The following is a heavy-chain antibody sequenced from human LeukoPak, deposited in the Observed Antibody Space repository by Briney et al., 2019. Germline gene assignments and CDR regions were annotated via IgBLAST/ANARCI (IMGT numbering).Heavy chain of an antibody. V-gene: IGHV4-59*01. CDR3: ARDRGGYCGGLRCPDMYYFDY. D-gene: IGHD2-15*01. CDR2: TYCSGSS. Sequence: SESLSLTCTVSGGSISSFYWSWIRQPPGKGLEWIGYTYCSGSSSYNSSLKSRVTSSVDTFKHQFSLKLSSVTAADTAVYYCARDRGGYCGGLRCPDMYYFDYWGQGTLVIVSS. J-gene: IGHJ4*02. CDR1: GGSISSFY.